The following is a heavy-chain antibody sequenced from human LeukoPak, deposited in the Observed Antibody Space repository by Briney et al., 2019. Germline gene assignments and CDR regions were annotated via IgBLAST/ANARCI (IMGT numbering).Heavy chain of an antibody. CDR2: IYGSGTT. V-gene: IGHV4-4*07. CDR3: ARDSGTTGEVKFDP. CDR1: GGSISSYY. Sequence: TTSETLSRTCTVSGGSISSYYWSWIRQPAGKGLEWIGRIYGSGTTTYNPSLKSRVSMSIDTSKNQFSLKQMSVTAADTAVYYCARDSGTTGEVKFDPWGQGTLVTVSS. D-gene: IGHD3-10*01. J-gene: IGHJ5*02.